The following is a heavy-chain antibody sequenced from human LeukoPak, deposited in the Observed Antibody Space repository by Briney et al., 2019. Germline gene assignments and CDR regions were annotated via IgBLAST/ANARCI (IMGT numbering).Heavy chain of an antibody. CDR2: IYYSGST. CDR1: GGSISNYY. J-gene: IGHJ4*02. D-gene: IGHD3-16*01. V-gene: IGHV4-59*08. CDR3: ARWAYSTQSFDY. Sequence: SETLSLTCSVSGGSISNYYWSRIRQPPGKELEWIGYIYYSGSTNYNPSLKSRVTISVDTSKNQFSLKLSSVTAADTAVYYCARWAYSTQSFDYWGQGTLVTVSS.